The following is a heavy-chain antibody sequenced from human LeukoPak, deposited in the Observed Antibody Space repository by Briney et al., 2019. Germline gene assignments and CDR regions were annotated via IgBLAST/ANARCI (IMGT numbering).Heavy chain of an antibody. CDR3: ARDSYPYDFWSGYTYYFDY. J-gene: IGHJ4*02. Sequence: GGSLRLSCAASGFTFSSYSMNRVRQAPGKGLGWVSSISSSSSYIYYADSVKGRFTISRDNAKNSLYLQMNSLRAEDTAVYYCARDSYPYDFWSGYTYYFDYWGQGTLVTVSS. D-gene: IGHD3-3*01. CDR2: ISSSSSYI. CDR1: GFTFSSYS. V-gene: IGHV3-21*01.